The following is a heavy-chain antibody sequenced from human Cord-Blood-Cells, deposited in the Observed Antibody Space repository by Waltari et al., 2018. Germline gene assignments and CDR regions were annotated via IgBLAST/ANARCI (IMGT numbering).Heavy chain of an antibody. CDR2: IIPIFGTA. Sequence: QVQLVQSGAEVKKPGSSVQVSCKSSGGTFRSYAISWVRHAPGQGLECMGGIIPIFGTANYAQKFQGRVSITADESSSTSYTELSSLRSEDTVVYYCAREGVWGWTNDAFDIWGQGTMVTVSS. J-gene: IGHJ3*02. V-gene: IGHV1-69*01. CDR3: AREGVWGWTNDAFDI. CDR1: GGTFRSYA. D-gene: IGHD3-16*01.